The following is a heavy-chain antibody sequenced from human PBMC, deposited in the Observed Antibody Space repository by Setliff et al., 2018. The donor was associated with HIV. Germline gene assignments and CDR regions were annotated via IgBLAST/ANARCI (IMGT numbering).Heavy chain of an antibody. CDR3: ASGGVWFGELYFDY. CDR1: GGSISSSSYY. D-gene: IGHD3-10*01. V-gene: IGHV4-39*01. J-gene: IGHJ4*02. CDR2: MHYSGST. Sequence: KTSETLSLTCTVSGGSISSSSYYWGWIRQPPGKGLEWIGSMHYSGSTNYNPSLKSRVTISVDTSKNQFSLKLSSVTAADTAVYYCASGGVWFGELYFDYWGQGTLVTVSS.